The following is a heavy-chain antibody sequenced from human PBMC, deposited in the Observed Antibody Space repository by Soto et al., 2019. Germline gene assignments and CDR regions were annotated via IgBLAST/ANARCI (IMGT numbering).Heavy chain of an antibody. V-gene: IGHV1-18*01. CDR1: GYTFPSYG. CDR2: ISAYNGNT. J-gene: IGHJ4*02. D-gene: IGHD3-22*01. CDR3: ARDLPSSGYYSPYYY. Sequence: GASVKVSCKASGYTFPSYGISLVRQAPGQGLEWMGWISAYNGNTNYAQKLQGRVTMTTDTSTSTAYMELRSLRSDDTAVYYCARDLPSSGYYSPYYYWGQGTLVTVSS.